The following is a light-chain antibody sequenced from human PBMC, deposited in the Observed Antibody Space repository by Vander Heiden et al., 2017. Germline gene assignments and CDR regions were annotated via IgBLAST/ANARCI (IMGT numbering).Light chain of an antibody. Sequence: DIQMTQSPSTLSASVGDRLTITCRASQTIPSYLAWSQQKPGEAPKLLIYKASKLESGVPSRCSGSGSGTEFTLTISSLQPDDFATYYCHQYNDYSGGTFGQGTKVEIK. CDR2: KAS. J-gene: IGKJ2*01. CDR3: HQYNDYSGGT. V-gene: IGKV1-5*03. CDR1: QTIPSY.